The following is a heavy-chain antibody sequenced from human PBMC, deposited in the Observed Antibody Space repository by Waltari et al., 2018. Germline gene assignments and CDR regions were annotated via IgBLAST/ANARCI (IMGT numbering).Heavy chain of an antibody. V-gene: IGHV4-39*07. CDR3: ARGPIYSSGSEGPIDY. CDR2: IYYSGGT. J-gene: IGHJ4*02. CDR1: GGSISSSSYY. Sequence: QLQLQESGPGLVKPSETLSLTCTVSGGSISSSSYYWGWIRQPPGKGLEGIGSIYYSGGTYYNPSLKSRVTISVDTSKNQFSLKLGSVTAADTAVYYCARGPIYSSGSEGPIDYWGQGTLVTVSS. D-gene: IGHD6-19*01.